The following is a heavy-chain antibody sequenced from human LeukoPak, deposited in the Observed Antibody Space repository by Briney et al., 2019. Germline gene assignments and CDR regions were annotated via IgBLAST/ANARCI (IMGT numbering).Heavy chain of an antibody. Sequence: GGSLRLSCAASGFTVSSNYMSWVRQAPGKGLEWVSVIYSGGSTYYADSVKGRFTISRDNSKNTLYLQMNSLRAEDTAAYYCARDGGYGSGLFDYWGQGTLVTVSS. CDR1: GFTVSSNY. D-gene: IGHD3-10*01. J-gene: IGHJ4*02. V-gene: IGHV3-66*02. CDR2: IYSGGST. CDR3: ARDGGYGSGLFDY.